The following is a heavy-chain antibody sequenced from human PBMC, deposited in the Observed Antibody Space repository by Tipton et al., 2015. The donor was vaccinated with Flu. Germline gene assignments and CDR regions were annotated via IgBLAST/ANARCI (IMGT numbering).Heavy chain of an antibody. J-gene: IGHJ3*02. CDR1: GGSISSFY. CDR2: IYYTGST. CDR3: ARHMVHGSPLHPFPI. Sequence: TLSLTCSVSGGSISSFYWSWIRRPPGKGLEWIGYIYYTGSTNYNPSLKSRLTISVDTSKNQFSLKLSSVTAADTAVYYCARHMVHGSPLHPFPIWGRGTMVTVSS. V-gene: IGHV4-59*08. D-gene: IGHD1-26*01.